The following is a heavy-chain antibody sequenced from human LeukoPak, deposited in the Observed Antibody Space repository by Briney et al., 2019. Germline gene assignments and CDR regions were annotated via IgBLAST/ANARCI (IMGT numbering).Heavy chain of an antibody. CDR2: ISGSGGST. CDR1: GFTSSSYA. Sequence: GGSLRLSCAASGFTSSSYAMSWVRQAPGKGLEWVSAISGSGGSTYYADSVKGRFTISRDNSKNTLYLQMNSLRAEDTAVYYCAKDAVVVPAFSYYYYGMDVWGQGTTVTVSS. CDR3: AKDAVVVPAFSYYYYGMDV. V-gene: IGHV3-23*01. D-gene: IGHD2-2*01. J-gene: IGHJ6*02.